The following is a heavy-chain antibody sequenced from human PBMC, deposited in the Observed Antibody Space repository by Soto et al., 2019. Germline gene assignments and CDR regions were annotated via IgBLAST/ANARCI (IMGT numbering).Heavy chain of an antibody. V-gene: IGHV4-30-4*01. J-gene: IGHJ4*02. CDR1: AGSISRDDYY. D-gene: IGHD6-6*01. CDR3: ARDRSNSPDDFDY. CDR2: IYYSGST. Sequence: SETLSLTCTVSAGSISRDDYYWSWIRQPPGKGLEWIGYIYYSGSTSYNPSVKSRLNISLDAWKNQFSLKLSFVSAADTAVYYGARDRSNSPDDFDYWGRGTLVTVSS.